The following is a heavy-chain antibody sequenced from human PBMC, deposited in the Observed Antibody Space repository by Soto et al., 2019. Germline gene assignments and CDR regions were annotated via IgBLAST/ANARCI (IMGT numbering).Heavy chain of an antibody. Sequence: SEPLCHRSTVAGGSIRSYYLSWIRQNPGKGLEWIGYIYYSGSTNYNPSLKSRVTISVDTSKNQFSLKLSSVTAADTAVYYCARHRSRSSWSNYYYGMDVWVQGTTVTVSS. CDR3: ARHRSRSSWSNYYYGMDV. V-gene: IGHV4-59*08. J-gene: IGHJ6*02. CDR1: GGSIRSYY. CDR2: IYYSGST. D-gene: IGHD6-13*01.